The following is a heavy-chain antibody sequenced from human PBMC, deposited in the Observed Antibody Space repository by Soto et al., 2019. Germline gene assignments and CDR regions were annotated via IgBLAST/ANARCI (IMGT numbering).Heavy chain of an antibody. CDR3: ARGGLQAQGVQYNHYAMDV. Sequence: ASVKVSCKASGYTFSDYYIHWVRQAPGQGLEWMGWVSPRSGSANFAQRFQGRVMLTADKSTSTAYMELSSLRYEDTAVYYCARGGLQAQGVQYNHYAMDVWGQGTTVTVSS. CDR1: GYTFSDYY. D-gene: IGHD4-4*01. V-gene: IGHV1-2*02. CDR2: VSPRSGSA. J-gene: IGHJ6*02.